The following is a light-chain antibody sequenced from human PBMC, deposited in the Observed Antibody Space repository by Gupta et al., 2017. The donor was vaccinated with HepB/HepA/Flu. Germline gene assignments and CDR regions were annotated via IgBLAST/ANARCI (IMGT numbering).Light chain of an antibody. Sequence: EIVLTQSPGTLSLSPGERATLSCRASQSVSNYLAWYQQKPGQAPRLLISSASSSAAGIPDRFSGSGSGTDFTLTISRLEPEDFAVYYCQQDCSSPRTFGQGTKVEIK. V-gene: IGKV3-20*01. J-gene: IGKJ1*01. CDR3: QQDCSSPRT. CDR2: SAS. CDR1: QSVSNY.